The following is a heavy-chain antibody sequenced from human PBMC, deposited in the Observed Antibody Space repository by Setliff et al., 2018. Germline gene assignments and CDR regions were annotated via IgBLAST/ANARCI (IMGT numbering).Heavy chain of an antibody. CDR1: GFTFSSYS. V-gene: IGHV3-48*04. CDR3: ARDYDGRYFDP. Sequence: GGSLRLSCAASGFTFSSYSMNWVRQAPGKGLEWVSYVSSSSSTIYYADSVKGRFTISRDNARNTVYLQMNRLRGEDTAVYFCARDYDGRYFDPWGQGTLVTVSS. D-gene: IGHD6-19*01. J-gene: IGHJ5*02. CDR2: VSSSSSTI.